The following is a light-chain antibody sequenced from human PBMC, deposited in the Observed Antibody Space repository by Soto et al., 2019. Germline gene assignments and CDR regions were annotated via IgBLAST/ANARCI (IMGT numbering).Light chain of an antibody. Sequence: QSALTQPASVSGSPGQSITISCTGTSSDVGGYNYVSWYQQHPAKAPKLMIYDVSNRPSGVSNRFSGSKSGNTASLTISGLQAEDEADYYCSSYTSSSTLLFGGWTKLTVL. CDR2: DVS. J-gene: IGLJ2*01. CDR1: SSDVGGYNY. CDR3: SSYTSSSTLL. V-gene: IGLV2-14*01.